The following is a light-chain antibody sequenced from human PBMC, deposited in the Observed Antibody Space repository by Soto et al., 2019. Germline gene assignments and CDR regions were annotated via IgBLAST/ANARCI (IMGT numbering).Light chain of an antibody. Sequence: QSVLTQPLSASGTPGQRVTISCSGSSSNIGSNYVYWYQQLPGTAPKLLIFRNSQRPSGVPDRFSGSKSGTSASLAISGLRSEDEADYYCAAWDDSLSGRVFGGGTKLTVL. J-gene: IGLJ3*02. CDR1: SSNIGSNY. V-gene: IGLV1-47*01. CDR2: RNS. CDR3: AAWDDSLSGRV.